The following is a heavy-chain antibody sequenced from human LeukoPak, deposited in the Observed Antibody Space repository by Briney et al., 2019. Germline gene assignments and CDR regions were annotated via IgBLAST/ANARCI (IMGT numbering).Heavy chain of an antibody. CDR3: ARGVDDSSGYYFVGFDY. V-gene: IGHV3-48*01. Sequence: GGSLRLSCAASGFTFSSYSMNWVRQAPGKGLEWVSYISSSSSTIYYADSVKGRFTISRDNSKNTLYLQMNSLRAEDAAVYYCARGVDDSSGYYFVGFDYWGQGTLVTVSS. CDR2: ISSSSSTI. CDR1: GFTFSSYS. J-gene: IGHJ4*02. D-gene: IGHD3-22*01.